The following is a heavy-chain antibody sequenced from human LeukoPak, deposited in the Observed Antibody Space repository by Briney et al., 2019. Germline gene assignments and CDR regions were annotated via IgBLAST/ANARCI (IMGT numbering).Heavy chain of an antibody. V-gene: IGHV3-30*18. CDR1: GFTFSSYG. Sequence: GGSLRLTCAASGFTFSSYGMHWVRQAPGKGLEWVAVISYDGSNKYYADSVKGRFTISRDNSKNTLYLQMNSLRAEDTAVYYCAKGSEKGYFYYGMDVWGKGTTVTVSS. J-gene: IGHJ6*04. CDR3: AKGSEKGYFYYGMDV. CDR2: ISYDGSNK.